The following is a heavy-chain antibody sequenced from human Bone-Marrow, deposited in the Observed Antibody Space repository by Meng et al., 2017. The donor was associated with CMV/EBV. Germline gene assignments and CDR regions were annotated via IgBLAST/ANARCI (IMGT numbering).Heavy chain of an antibody. Sequence: ESLKISCAVYGGSFSGYYWSWIRQPPGKGLEWIGEINHSGSTNYNPSLKSRVTISVDTSKNQFSLKLSSVTAADTAVYYCSGYGMDVWGQGTTVTVSS. CDR1: GGSFSGYY. J-gene: IGHJ6*02. CDR3: SGYGMDV. D-gene: IGHD3-10*01. CDR2: INHSGST. V-gene: IGHV4-34*03.